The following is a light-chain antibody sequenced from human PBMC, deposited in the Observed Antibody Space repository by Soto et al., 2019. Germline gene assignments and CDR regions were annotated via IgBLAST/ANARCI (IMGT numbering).Light chain of an antibody. CDR3: ISHAGTSNV. CDR1: SSDVGATDY. J-gene: IGLJ1*01. CDR2: EVN. Sequence: QSVLTQPPSASGSLGQSVAISCTGTSSDVGATDYVSWHQHHSGKAPKLLLYEVNKRPSGVPDRFSGSKSGNTASLTVSVLQADDEADYYCISHAGTSNVLGTGTKVTFL. V-gene: IGLV2-8*01.